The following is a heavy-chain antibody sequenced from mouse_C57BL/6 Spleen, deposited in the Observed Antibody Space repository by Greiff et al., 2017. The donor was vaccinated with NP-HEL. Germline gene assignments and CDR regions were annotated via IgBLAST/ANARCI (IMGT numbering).Heavy chain of an antibody. CDR2: IDPENGDT. V-gene: IGHV14-4*01. Sequence: VQLKESGAELVRPGASVKLSCTASGFNIKDDYMHWVKQRPEQGLEWIGWIDPENGDTEYASKFQGKATITADTSSNTAYLQLSSLTSEDTAVYYCTTGGLRRPFTDWGKGTLVTVSA. CDR3: TTGGLRRPFTD. D-gene: IGHD2-4*01. J-gene: IGHJ3*01. CDR1: GFNIKDDY.